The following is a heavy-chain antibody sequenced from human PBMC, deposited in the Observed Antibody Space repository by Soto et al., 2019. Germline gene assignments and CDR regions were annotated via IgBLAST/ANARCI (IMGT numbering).Heavy chain of an antibody. CDR1: SGSISSSNW. V-gene: IGHV4-4*02. J-gene: IGHJ5*02. CDR3: ARGVYYYGSGSYPNPRFDP. D-gene: IGHD3-10*01. CDR2: IYHSGST. Sequence: SETLSLTCAVSSGSISSSNWWSWVRQPPGKGLEWIGEIYHSGSTNYNPSLKSRVTISVDKSKNQFSLKLSSVTAADTAVYYCARGVYYYGSGSYPNPRFDPWGQGTLVTVSS.